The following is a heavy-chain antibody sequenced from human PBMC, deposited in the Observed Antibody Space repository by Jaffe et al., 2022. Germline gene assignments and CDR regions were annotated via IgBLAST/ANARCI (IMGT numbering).Heavy chain of an antibody. D-gene: IGHD2-15*01. V-gene: IGHV3-23*01. Sequence: EVQLLESGGGLVQPGGSLRLSCAASGFTFSSYAMSWVRQAPGKGLEWVSGISGSGDNTYYADSVKGRFTISRDNSKNTLYLQMNRLRAEDTAVYYCAKDRWVVVVAATPRNDAFAMWGQGTMVTVSS. CDR2: ISGSGDNT. CDR3: AKDRWVVVVAATPRNDAFAM. CDR1: GFTFSSYA. J-gene: IGHJ3*02.